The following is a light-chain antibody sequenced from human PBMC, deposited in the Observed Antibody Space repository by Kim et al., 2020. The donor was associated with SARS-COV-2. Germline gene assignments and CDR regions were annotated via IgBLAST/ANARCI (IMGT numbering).Light chain of an antibody. CDR3: QQYNNWPLT. CDR1: QSISSK. J-gene: IGKJ4*01. CDR2: GAS. V-gene: IGKV3-15*01. Sequence: EIVMTQSPATLSVSPGERATLSCRASQSISSKLAWYQQKRGQAPRLLIYGASTRATGIPARFSGSGSGTEFTLTISSLQSEDFAVYYCQQYNNWPLTFGGGTKVDIK.